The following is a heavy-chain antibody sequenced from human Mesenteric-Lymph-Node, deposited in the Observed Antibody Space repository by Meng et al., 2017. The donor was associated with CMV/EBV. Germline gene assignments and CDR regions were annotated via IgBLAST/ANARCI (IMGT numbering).Heavy chain of an antibody. CDR1: GFTFSDFY. CDR3: MGLPKSGHWHFDL. CDR2: ISSSGYSI. D-gene: IGHD1-26*01. J-gene: IGHJ2*01. Sequence: CAASGFTFSDFYMSWIRQAPGKGLEWVSYISSSGYSIYYAESVKGRFTISRDNAKNSLYLQMNSLRAEDTAVYYCMGLPKSGHWHFDLWGRGTLVTVSS. V-gene: IGHV3-11*04.